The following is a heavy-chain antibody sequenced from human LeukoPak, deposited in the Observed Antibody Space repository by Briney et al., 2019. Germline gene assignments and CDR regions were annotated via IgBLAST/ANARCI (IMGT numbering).Heavy chain of an antibody. D-gene: IGHD2-2*01. J-gene: IGHJ4*02. CDR3: AAQYCTSTTCYALY. CDR2: MWSDGSTK. Sequence: GGSLRLSCEAPGFTFSSYGMHCVRQAPGKGLEWVAEMWSDGSTKQYADSVKGRFTISRDNSKNTLYLQITSLRAEDTAVYYCAAQYCTSTTCYALYWGQGTLVTVSS. V-gene: IGHV3-33*03. CDR1: GFTFSSYG.